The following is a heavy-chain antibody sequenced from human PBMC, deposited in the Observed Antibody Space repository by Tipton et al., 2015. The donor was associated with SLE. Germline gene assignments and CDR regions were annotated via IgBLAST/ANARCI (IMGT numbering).Heavy chain of an antibody. CDR3: ARGSGGRRPAGFAY. J-gene: IGHJ4*01. CDR2: IFHSGNT. Sequence: TLSLTCAVSGDSFNSGGYSWSWIRQPPGKGLEWIGYIFHSGNTYYNSSLKSRVIISVDRSKNQFSLKVMSVTAADTAVYFCARGSGGRRPAGFAYWVHGALLTLSS. CDR1: GDSFNSGGYS. D-gene: IGHD3-10*01. V-gene: IGHV4-30-2*01.